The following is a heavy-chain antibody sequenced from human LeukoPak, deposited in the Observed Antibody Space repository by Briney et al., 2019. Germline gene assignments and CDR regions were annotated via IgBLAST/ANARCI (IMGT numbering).Heavy chain of an antibody. J-gene: IGHJ4*02. CDR2: ISSSGSTI. CDR3: ARDMGGLYSYGLFDY. CDR1: GFTFSSYE. V-gene: IGHV3-48*03. Sequence: GGPLRLSCAASGFTFSSYEMNWVRQAPGKGLEWVSYISSSGSTIYYADSVKGRFTISRDNAKNSLYLQMNSLRAEDTAVYYCARDMGGLYSYGLFDYWGQGTLVTVSS. D-gene: IGHD5-18*01.